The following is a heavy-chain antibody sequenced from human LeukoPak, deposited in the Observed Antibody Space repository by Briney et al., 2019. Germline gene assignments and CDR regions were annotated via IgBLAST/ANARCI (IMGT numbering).Heavy chain of an antibody. CDR1: GYTFTGYY. CDR3: AVCIAAAGSPSNYYYYYYMDV. CDR2: INPNSGVT. D-gene: IGHD6-13*01. J-gene: IGHJ6*03. Sequence: AASVKVSCKASGYTFTGYYIHWLRQAPGQGLEWMGWINPNSGVTTYAQKFQGRVTMTRDTSISTAYMELSRLGSDDTAVYYCAVCIAAAGSPSNYYYYYYMDVWGKGTTVTVSS. V-gene: IGHV1-2*02.